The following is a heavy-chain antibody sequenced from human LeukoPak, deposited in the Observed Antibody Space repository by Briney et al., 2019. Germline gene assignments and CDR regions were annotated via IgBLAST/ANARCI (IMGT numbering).Heavy chain of an antibody. V-gene: IGHV3-30*04. Sequence: GRSLRLSCAASGFTFTNYSVPWIRQAPGKGLEWVALISDDGSNKYYADSVKGPFTISRDNSKNTLYLQMSSLRGEHTAVYYWARTYGSWADAFDIWGHGTMVTVSS. CDR2: ISDDGSNK. CDR3: ARTYGSWADAFDI. CDR1: GFTFTNYS. J-gene: IGHJ3*02. D-gene: IGHD6-13*01.